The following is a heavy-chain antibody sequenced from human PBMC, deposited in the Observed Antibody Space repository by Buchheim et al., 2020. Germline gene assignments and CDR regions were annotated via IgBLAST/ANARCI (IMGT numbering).Heavy chain of an antibody. Sequence: EVQLVESGGGLAQPGGSLRLSCAASGFTFSNYWMSWVRQAPGKGLEWVANIKEDGTEVHFVDSVKGRFFISRDHARNSMDLQMNSLRAEDTAVYYCARVPYSSSWSFDYWGQGTL. CDR2: IKEDGTEV. V-gene: IGHV3-7*01. D-gene: IGHD6-13*01. CDR3: ARVPYSSSWSFDY. J-gene: IGHJ4*02. CDR1: GFTFSNYW.